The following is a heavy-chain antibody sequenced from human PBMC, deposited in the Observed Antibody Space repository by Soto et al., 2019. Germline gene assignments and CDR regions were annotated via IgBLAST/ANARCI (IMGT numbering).Heavy chain of an antibody. J-gene: IGHJ6*02. Sequence: SQTLSLTCAISGDSVSSNSAAWNWIRQSPSRGLEWLGRAYYRPQWYYDSAVSVRSRITVIPDTSKNQFSLQLNSVTPEDTAVYYCTKQKGDSRTYNGMEVWGQGTTVTVSS. CDR3: TKQKGDSRTYNGMEV. D-gene: IGHD2-21*02. CDR2: AYYRPQWYY. CDR1: GDSVSSNSAA. V-gene: IGHV6-1*01.